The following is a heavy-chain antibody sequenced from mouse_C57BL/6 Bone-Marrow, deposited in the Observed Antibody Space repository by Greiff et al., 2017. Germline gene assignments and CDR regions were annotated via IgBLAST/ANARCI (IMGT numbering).Heavy chain of an antibody. CDR3: ARDCDYFDY. CDR2: IYPGDGDT. J-gene: IGHJ2*01. Sequence: QVHVKQSGAELVKPGASVKLSCKVSGYAFSTYWMNWVKQRPGKGLEWIGQIYPGDGDTNYNGKFKGKVTLTADKSSSTTYMQLSSLTSEDAAFYFGARDCDYFDYWGQGTTLTVSS. V-gene: IGHV1-80*01. CDR1: GYAFSTYW.